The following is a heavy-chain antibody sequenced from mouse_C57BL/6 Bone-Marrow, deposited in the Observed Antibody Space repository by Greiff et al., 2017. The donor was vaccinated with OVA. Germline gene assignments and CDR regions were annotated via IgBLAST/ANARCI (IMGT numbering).Heavy chain of an antibody. D-gene: IGHD1-1*01. CDR1: GYTFTDYY. J-gene: IGHJ2*01. Sequence: VQLQQSGPVLVKPGASVKMSCKASGYTFTDYYMNWVKQSHGKSLEWIGVINPYNGGTSYNQKFKGKATLTVDKSSSTAYMELNSLTSEDSAVYYCARLFYYYGSSYLFDYWGQGTTLTVSS. V-gene: IGHV1-19*01. CDR2: INPYNGGT. CDR3: ARLFYYYGSSYLFDY.